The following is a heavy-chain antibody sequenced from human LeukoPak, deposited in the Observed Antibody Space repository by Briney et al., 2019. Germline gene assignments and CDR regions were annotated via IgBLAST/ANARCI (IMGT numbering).Heavy chain of an antibody. V-gene: IGHV3-66*01. J-gene: IGHJ3*02. CDR3: ASLSTVTRDVDI. D-gene: IGHD4-17*01. CDR1: GFTVSSNY. Sequence: GGSLRLSCAASGFTVSSNYMIWVRQAPGKGLEWVSVIYSGGDTYYADSVKGRFTISRDNSKNTVYLQVNSLRAEDTAVYYCASLSTVTRDVDIWGQGTMVPVSS. CDR2: IYSGGDT.